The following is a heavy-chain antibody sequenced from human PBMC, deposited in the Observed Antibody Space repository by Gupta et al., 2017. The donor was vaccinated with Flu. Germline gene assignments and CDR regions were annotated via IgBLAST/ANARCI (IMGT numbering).Heavy chain of an antibody. D-gene: IGHD2-2*01. CDR3: ARGACSSTRCYGFDY. Sequence: EVQLVESGGGLVQPGGSLRLSCAASGFTFSSYDMHWVRQATGKGLEWVSAIGTAGETYYPGSGKGRFTISRENAKNSVYLQMNSLRAGDTAVYYCARGACSSTRCYGFDYWGQGTLVTVSS. CDR1: GFTFSSYD. CDR2: IGTAGET. J-gene: IGHJ4*02. V-gene: IGHV3-13*04.